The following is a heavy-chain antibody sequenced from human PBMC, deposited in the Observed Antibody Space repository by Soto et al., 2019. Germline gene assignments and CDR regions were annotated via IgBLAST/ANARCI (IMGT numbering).Heavy chain of an antibody. Sequence: SETLSLTCSVSGGSISGSYWSWIRQSLGKGLEWLGYVYYTGSTNYSPSLRSRVSISVDTSKNEFSLRLSSVTAADTAVYFCARSVAVPGAHIDYWGQGTQVTVAS. CDR3: ARSVAVPGAHIDY. V-gene: IGHV4-59*01. D-gene: IGHD6-19*01. CDR1: GGSISGSY. CDR2: VYYTGST. J-gene: IGHJ4*02.